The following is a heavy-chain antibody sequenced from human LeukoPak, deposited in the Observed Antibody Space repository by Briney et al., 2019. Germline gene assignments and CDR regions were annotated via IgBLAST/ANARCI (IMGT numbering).Heavy chain of an antibody. J-gene: IGHJ4*02. CDR2: IYSGGST. Sequence: GGSLRLSCAASGFTVSSNYMSWVRQAPGKGLEWVSVIYSGGSTYYADSVKGRFTISRDNSKNTLYLQMNSLRAEDTAVYYCARVRKEYQLLLFDYWSQGTLVTVSS. V-gene: IGHV3-53*01. CDR3: ARVRKEYQLLLFDY. CDR1: GFTVSSNY. D-gene: IGHD2-2*01.